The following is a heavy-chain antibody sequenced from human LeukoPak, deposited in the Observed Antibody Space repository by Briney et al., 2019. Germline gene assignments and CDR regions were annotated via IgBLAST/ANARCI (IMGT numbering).Heavy chain of an antibody. J-gene: IGHJ3*02. V-gene: IGHV1-2*02. D-gene: IGHD6-13*01. CDR2: INPNSGGT. CDR3: AKDTGYGSSWGAFDI. Sequence: ASVKVSCKASGYTFTGYYMHWVRQAPGQGLEWMGWINPNSGGTNYAQKFQGRVTMTRDTSISTAYMELSRLRSDDTAVYYCAKDTGYGSSWGAFDIWGQGTTVTVSS. CDR1: GYTFTGYY.